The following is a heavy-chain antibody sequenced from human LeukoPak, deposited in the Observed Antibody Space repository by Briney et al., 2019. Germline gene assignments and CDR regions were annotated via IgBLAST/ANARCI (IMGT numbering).Heavy chain of an antibody. CDR3: ARSYSSSPWWFDP. CDR1: GGSVSSNNDY. CDR2: IYYSGTT. J-gene: IGHJ5*02. Sequence: SETLSLTCTVSGGSVSSNNDYWSWIRQSPGKGLEWIGYIYYSGTTNYNPSLKSRVTISVDTSENQFSLKLSSVTAADTAVYYCARSYSSSPWWFDPWGQGTLVTVSS. V-gene: IGHV4-61*01. D-gene: IGHD6-6*01.